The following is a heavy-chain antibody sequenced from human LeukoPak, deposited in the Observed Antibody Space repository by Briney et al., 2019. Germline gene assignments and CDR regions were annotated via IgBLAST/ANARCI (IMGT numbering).Heavy chain of an antibody. Sequence: SGPTLVNPTQTLTLTCTFSGFSLSTSGVGVGWIRQPPGKALEWLALIYWNDDKRYSPSLKSRLTITKDTSKNQVVLTMTNMDPVDTATYYCAHTRSYSSRAGTYFDHWGQGTLVTVSS. J-gene: IGHJ4*02. CDR3: AHTRSYSSRAGTYFDH. V-gene: IGHV2-5*01. CDR2: IYWNDDK. CDR1: GFSLSTSGVG. D-gene: IGHD6-13*01.